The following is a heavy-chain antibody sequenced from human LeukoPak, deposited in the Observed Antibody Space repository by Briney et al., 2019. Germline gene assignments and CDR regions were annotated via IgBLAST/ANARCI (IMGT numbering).Heavy chain of an antibody. CDR3: ARVHATGYFSLDLGY. CDR1: GYTFTGYF. D-gene: IGHD3-9*01. CDR2: INPNTGGT. V-gene: IGHV1-2*02. Sequence: ASVKVSCKASGYTFTGYFMHWVRQAPGQGLDWMGWINPNTGGTKYAQKFQGRVTMTRDTSIGTAYMELSAVTSDDTAVYFCARVHATGYFSLDLGYWGQGTLVTVSS. J-gene: IGHJ4*02.